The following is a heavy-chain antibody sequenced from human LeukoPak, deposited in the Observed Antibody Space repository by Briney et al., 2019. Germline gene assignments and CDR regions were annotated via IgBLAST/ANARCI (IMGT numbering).Heavy chain of an antibody. CDR1: GFTFNNYV. J-gene: IGHJ5*02. CDR2: ISNSDNKP. CDR3: AKDHTLVGAYPSEDNWFDP. V-gene: IGHV3-23*01. D-gene: IGHD1-26*01. Sequence: GGSLRLSCAASGFTFNNYVMTWVRQAPGKGLEWVSTISNSDNKPYYADSVKGRFTISRDNSKNTLYLQMNSLRAEDTAVYYCAKDHTLVGAYPSEDNWFDPWGQGTLVTVSS.